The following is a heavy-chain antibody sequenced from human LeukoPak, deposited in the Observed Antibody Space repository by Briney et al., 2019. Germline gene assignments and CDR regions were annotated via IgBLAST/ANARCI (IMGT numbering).Heavy chain of an antibody. J-gene: IGHJ3*02. CDR2: FDPEDGET. D-gene: IGHD2-15*01. V-gene: IGHV1-24*01. CDR3: ASSIVVVVAATRQSDAFDI. Sequence: ASVKVSCKVSGYTLTELSMHWVRQAPGKGLEWTGGFDPEDGETIYAQKFQGRVTMTEDTSTDTAYMELSSLRSEDTAVYYCASSIVVVVAATRQSDAFDIWGQGTMVTVSS. CDR1: GYTLTELS.